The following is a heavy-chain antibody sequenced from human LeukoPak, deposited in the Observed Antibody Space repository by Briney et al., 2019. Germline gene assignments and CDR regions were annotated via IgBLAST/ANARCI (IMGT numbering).Heavy chain of an antibody. CDR1: GFTFSSYA. Sequence: GGSLRLSCAASGFTFSSYAMHWVRQAPGKGLEWVAVISYDGSNKYYADSVKGRFTISRDNSKNTLYLQMNSLRAEDTAVYYCARDLNPYIGYYYYGMDVWGQGTTVTVSS. CDR3: ARDLNPYIGYYYYGMDV. J-gene: IGHJ6*02. V-gene: IGHV3-30-3*01. CDR2: ISYDGSNK. D-gene: IGHD2-2*02.